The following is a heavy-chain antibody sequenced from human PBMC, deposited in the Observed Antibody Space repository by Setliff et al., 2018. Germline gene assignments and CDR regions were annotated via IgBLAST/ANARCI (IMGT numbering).Heavy chain of an antibody. D-gene: IGHD1-7*01. CDR2: ISASGRTT. J-gene: IGHJ4*02. Sequence: GGSLRLSCAASRFTFSNYAMSWVRQAPGKGLEWVSAISASGRTTYSADSVKGRFTISRDNSKNTLYLQMDSLRADDTAVYYCTRSRGTTVYDYWGQGTLVTVS. CDR3: TRSRGTTVYDY. V-gene: IGHV3-23*01. CDR1: RFTFSNYA.